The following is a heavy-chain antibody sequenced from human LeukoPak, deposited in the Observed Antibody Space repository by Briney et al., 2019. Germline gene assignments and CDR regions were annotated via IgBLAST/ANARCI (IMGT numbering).Heavy chain of an antibody. CDR3: ASLGDD. CDR2: ISIAGNNV. J-gene: IGHJ4*02. CDR1: GFTFSSFA. Sequence: PGRSLRLSCAASGFTFSSFAMHWVRQAPGKGLEWAAAISIAGNNVYYADSVKGRFTISTDNSKSTLYLQINSLRVEDTAVYYCASLGDDWGQGTLVTVSS. D-gene: IGHD7-27*01. V-gene: IGHV3-30-3*01.